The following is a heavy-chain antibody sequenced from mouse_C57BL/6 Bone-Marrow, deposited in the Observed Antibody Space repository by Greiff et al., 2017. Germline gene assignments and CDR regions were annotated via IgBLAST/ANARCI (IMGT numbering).Heavy chain of an antibody. Sequence: VQLLQSGAELAKPGASVKLSCKASGYTFTSYWMHWVKQRPGQGLEWIGYINPSSGYTKYNQKFKDKATLTADKSSSTAYMQLSSLTYEDSAVYYCARYCYCNGSRVYYYAMDYWGQGTSVTVSS. CDR3: ARYCYCNGSRVYYYAMDY. CDR2: INPSSGYT. V-gene: IGHV1-7*01. D-gene: IGHD1-1*01. J-gene: IGHJ4*01. CDR1: GYTFTSYW.